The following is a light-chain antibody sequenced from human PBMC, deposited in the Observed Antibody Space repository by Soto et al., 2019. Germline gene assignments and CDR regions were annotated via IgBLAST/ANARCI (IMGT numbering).Light chain of an antibody. CDR2: GAS. Sequence: EIVMTQSPATLSVSPGERATLSCRASQSVSSNLAWYQQKPGQAPRLLIYGASTRATGIPARFSGSGSGTEFTLTISSLWSEDFAVYYCQQYNNWPSWTFGQGTKVDIK. J-gene: IGKJ1*01. CDR3: QQYNNWPSWT. V-gene: IGKV3-15*01. CDR1: QSVSSN.